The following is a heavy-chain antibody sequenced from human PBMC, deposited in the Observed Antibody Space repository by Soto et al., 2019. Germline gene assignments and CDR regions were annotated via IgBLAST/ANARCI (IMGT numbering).Heavy chain of an antibody. Sequence: QVQLVESGGGVVQPGRSLRLSCAASGFTFSSYAMHWVRQAPGKGLEWVAVISYDGSNKYYADSVKGRITISRDNSKNTLYLQMNSLRAEDTAVYYCARGGSPDYWGQGTLVTVSS. CDR2: ISYDGSNK. V-gene: IGHV3-30-3*01. J-gene: IGHJ4*02. CDR1: GFTFSSYA. D-gene: IGHD1-26*01. CDR3: ARGGSPDY.